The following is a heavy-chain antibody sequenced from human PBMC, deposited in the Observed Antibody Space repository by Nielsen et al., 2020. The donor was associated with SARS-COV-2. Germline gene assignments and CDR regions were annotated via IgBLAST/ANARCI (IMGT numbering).Heavy chain of an antibody. CDR2: INHSGST. V-gene: IGHV4-34*01. D-gene: IGHD3-10*01. CDR1: GGSFSGYY. J-gene: IGHJ5*02. CDR3: ARESPGKYYYGSGSYKKYNWFDP. Sequence: SETLSLTCAVYGGSFSGYYWSWIRQPPGKGLEWIGEINHSGSTNYNPSLKSRVTISVDTSKNQFSLKLSSVTAADTAVYYCARESPGKYYYGSGSYKKYNWFDPWGQGTLVTVSS.